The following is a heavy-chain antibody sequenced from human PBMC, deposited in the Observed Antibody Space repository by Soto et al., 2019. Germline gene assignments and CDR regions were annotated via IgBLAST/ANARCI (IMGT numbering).Heavy chain of an antibody. CDR2: INHSGST. V-gene: IGHV4-34*01. Sequence: SETLSLTCAVYGGSFSGYYWSWIRQPPGKGLEWIGEINHSGSTNYNPSLKSRVTISVDTSKNQFSLKLSSVTAADTAVYYCARDSSSWYGAGGYYGMDVWGQGTTVTVSS. D-gene: IGHD6-13*01. CDR1: GGSFSGYY. CDR3: ARDSSSWYGAGGYYGMDV. J-gene: IGHJ6*02.